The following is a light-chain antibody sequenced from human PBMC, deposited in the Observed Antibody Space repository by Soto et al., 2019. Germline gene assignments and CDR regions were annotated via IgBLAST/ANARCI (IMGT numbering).Light chain of an antibody. J-gene: IGLJ3*02. CDR1: SGSVSTSSY. Sequence: QTVVTQEPSISVSPGGTVTLTCGLTSGSVSTSSYPSWYQQTPGQAPRTLIYSTNTPSSGVTDRFSGSILGNKAALTITGAQADDESDYYCVLYMGGGIRVFGGGTKLTVL. V-gene: IGLV8-61*01. CDR3: VLYMGGGIRV. CDR2: STN.